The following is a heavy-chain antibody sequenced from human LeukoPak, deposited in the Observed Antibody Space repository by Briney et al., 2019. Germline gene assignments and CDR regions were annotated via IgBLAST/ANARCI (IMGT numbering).Heavy chain of an antibody. Sequence: SETLSLTCTVSGGSISSGTYYWGWIRQPPGKGLEWIGSIYHSGSTYYNPSLKSRVTISVDTSKNQFSLKLTSVTAADTALYFCARSPVRLGATDYYFDSWGLGTLVTVSS. CDR3: ARSPVRLGATDYYFDS. CDR2: IYHSGST. V-gene: IGHV4-39*07. CDR1: GGSISSGTYY. D-gene: IGHD1-26*01. J-gene: IGHJ4*02.